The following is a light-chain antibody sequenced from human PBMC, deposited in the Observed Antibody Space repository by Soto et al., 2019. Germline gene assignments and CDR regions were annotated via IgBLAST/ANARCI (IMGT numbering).Light chain of an antibody. CDR2: EVS. Sequence: QSVLTPPASVSGSPGQTNTIYCTGTSSHVGNYKYVSWYQQHPGKAPILMIYEVSNRPSGVSNCYSGSKSGNPASLTISGLEDGDETDYYCFSYTSSGTYVFGTGTRLPS. J-gene: IGLJ1*01. CDR1: SSHVGNYKY. CDR3: FSYTSSGTYV. V-gene: IGLV2-14*01.